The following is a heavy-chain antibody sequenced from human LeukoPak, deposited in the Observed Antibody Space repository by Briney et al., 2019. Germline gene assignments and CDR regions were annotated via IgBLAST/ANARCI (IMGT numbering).Heavy chain of an antibody. Sequence: GASVKVSCKASGYTFTGYYMHWVRQALGHGLEWMGWINSNSGGTNYAQKFQGRVTMTRDTSISTAYMELSSLRSDDTAVYYCARVLVPAGGGVVDYWGQGTLITVSS. CDR3: ARVLVPAGGGVVDY. J-gene: IGHJ4*02. V-gene: IGHV1-2*02. D-gene: IGHD3-16*01. CDR2: INSNSGGT. CDR1: GYTFTGYY.